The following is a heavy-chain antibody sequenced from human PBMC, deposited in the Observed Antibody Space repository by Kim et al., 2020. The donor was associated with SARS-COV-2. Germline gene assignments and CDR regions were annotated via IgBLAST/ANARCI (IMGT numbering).Heavy chain of an antibody. Sequence: SETLSLTCAVYGGSFSGYYWSWIRQPPGKGLEWIGEINHSGSTNYNPSLKSRVTISVDTSKNQFSLKLSSVTAADTAVYYCARVGYCSSTSCYDGIYYFDYWGQGTLVTVSS. V-gene: IGHV4-34*01. D-gene: IGHD2-2*01. CDR1: GGSFSGYY. CDR2: INHSGST. CDR3: ARVGYCSSTSCYDGIYYFDY. J-gene: IGHJ4*02.